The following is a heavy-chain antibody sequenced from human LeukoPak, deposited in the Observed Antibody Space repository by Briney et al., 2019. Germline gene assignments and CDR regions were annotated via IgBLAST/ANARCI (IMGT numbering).Heavy chain of an antibody. J-gene: IGHJ3*02. V-gene: IGHV3-9*03. CDR2: ITWNSGSV. CDR3: EKGLGVASLIVDALDM. CDR1: GFTFHDYA. Sequence: GGSLRLSCAASGFTFHDYAMHWVRQVPGKGLEWVSGITWNSGSVLYADSVRGRFTISRDNAKNSLYLQMNSLRPEDMAFYYCEKGLGVASLIVDALDMWGQGTMVTV. D-gene: IGHD3/OR15-3a*01.